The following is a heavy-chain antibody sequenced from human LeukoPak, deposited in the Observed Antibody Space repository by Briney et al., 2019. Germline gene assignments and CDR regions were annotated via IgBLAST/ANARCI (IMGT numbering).Heavy chain of an antibody. J-gene: IGHJ4*02. CDR3: ARHYGDYFGY. V-gene: IGHV4-4*07. D-gene: IGHD4-17*01. CDR1: GGSISSYY. CDR2: IYTSGST. Sequence: PSETLSLTCTVSGGSISSYYWSWIRQPAGKGLAWIGRIYTSGSTNYNPSLTSRVTMSVDTSKNQFSLKLSSVTAADTAVYYCARHYGDYFGYWGQGTLVTVSS.